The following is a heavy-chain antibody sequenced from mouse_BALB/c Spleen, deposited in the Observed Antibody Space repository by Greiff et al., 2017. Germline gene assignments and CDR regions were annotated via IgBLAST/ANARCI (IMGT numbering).Heavy chain of an antibody. CDR2: ISSGGSYT. CDR1: GFTFSSYG. CDR3: ARKKLAY. V-gene: IGHV5-6*01. J-gene: IGHJ3*01. Sequence: EVQGVESGGDLVKPGGSLKLSCAASGFTFSSYGMSWVRQTPDKRLEWVATISSGGSYTYYPDSVKGRFTISRDNAKNTLYLQMSSLKSEDTAMYYCARKKLAYWGQGTLVTVSA.